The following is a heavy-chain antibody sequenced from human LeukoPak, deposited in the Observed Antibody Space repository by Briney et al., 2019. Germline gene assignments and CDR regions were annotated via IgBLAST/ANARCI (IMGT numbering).Heavy chain of an antibody. D-gene: IGHD3-22*01. J-gene: IGHJ3*02. Sequence: GGSLRLSCAASGFTFSSYAMSWVRQTPGKGLEWVSVISGTGGSTYYADSVKGRFTISRDNSKNTLYLQMNSLRAEDTAIYYCAKDHWYYYDSSGYYYRPRAIAFDIWGQGTMVTVSS. CDR1: GFTFSSYA. CDR2: ISGTGGST. V-gene: IGHV3-23*01. CDR3: AKDHWYYYDSSGYYYRPRAIAFDI.